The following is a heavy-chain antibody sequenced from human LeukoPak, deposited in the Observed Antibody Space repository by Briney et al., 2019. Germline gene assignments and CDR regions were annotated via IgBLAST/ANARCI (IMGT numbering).Heavy chain of an antibody. J-gene: IGHJ6*03. Sequence: GGSLRLSCAASGFTFSSYSMNWVRQAPGKGLEWVSSISSSSSYIYYADSVKGRFTISRDNAKSSLYLQMNSLRAEDTAVYYCARDRGYDILTGQLMDVWGKGTTVTVSS. CDR1: GFTFSSYS. CDR2: ISSSSSYI. V-gene: IGHV3-21*01. D-gene: IGHD3-9*01. CDR3: ARDRGYDILTGQLMDV.